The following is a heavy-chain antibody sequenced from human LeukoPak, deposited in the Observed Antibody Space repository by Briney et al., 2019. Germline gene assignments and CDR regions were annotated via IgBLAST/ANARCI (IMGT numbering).Heavy chain of an antibody. D-gene: IGHD6-6*01. CDR1: GFTFSSYA. V-gene: IGHV3-23*01. Sequence: GGSPRLSCAASGFTFSSYAMSWVRQAPGKGLEWVSAISGSGGSTYYADSVKGRFTISRDNSKNTLYLQMNSLRAEDTAVYYCAKTRGSSSTTGGWGQGTLVTVSS. CDR2: ISGSGGST. CDR3: AKTRGSSSTTGG. J-gene: IGHJ4*02.